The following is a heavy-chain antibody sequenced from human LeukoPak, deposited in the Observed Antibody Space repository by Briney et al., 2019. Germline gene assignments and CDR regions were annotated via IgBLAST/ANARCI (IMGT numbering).Heavy chain of an antibody. Sequence: GASVKVSCKASGYTFTGYYMHWVRQAPGQGLEWMGGIIPIFGTANYAQKFQGRVTITTDESTSTAYMELSSLRSEDTAVYYCARDRVSPGSGPYYYYMDVWGKGTTVTVSS. J-gene: IGHJ6*03. CDR3: ARDRVSPGSGPYYYYMDV. D-gene: IGHD6-19*01. V-gene: IGHV1-69*05. CDR2: IIPIFGTA. CDR1: GYTFTGYY.